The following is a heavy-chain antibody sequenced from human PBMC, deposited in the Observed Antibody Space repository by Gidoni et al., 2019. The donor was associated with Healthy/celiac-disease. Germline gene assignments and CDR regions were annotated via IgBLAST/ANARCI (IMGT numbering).Heavy chain of an antibody. D-gene: IGHD3-10*01. Sequence: EVQLVESGGGLVQPGGSLRLSCAASGFTVSSNYMSWVRQAPGKGLEWVSVIYSGGSTYYADSVKGRFTISRHNSKNTLYLQMNSLRAEDMAVYYCARDGRYYYGSGSQSRYFDLWGRGTLVTVSS. CDR2: IYSGGST. J-gene: IGHJ2*01. CDR3: ARDGRYYYGSGSQSRYFDL. V-gene: IGHV3-53*04. CDR1: GFTVSSNY.